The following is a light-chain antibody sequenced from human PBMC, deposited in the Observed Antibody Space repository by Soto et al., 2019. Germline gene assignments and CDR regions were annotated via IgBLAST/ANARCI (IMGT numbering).Light chain of an antibody. CDR2: SNN. Sequence: QSVLTQPPSASGTPGQTVAISCSGSHSNIGGNTVNWYQQLPGTAPRALIYSNNMRPSGVPDRFSGSKSGTSASLAISGLQSEDEADYYCASGDDSLSSPFYVFGAGTKLTVL. J-gene: IGLJ1*01. CDR1: HSNIGGNT. V-gene: IGLV1-44*01. CDR3: ASGDDSLSSPFYV.